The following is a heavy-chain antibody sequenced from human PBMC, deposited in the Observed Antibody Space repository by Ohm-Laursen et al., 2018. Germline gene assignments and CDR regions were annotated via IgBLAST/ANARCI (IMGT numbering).Heavy chain of an antibody. CDR1: GLTFSDSA. CDR2: IRSKVNNFAT. CDR3: ARHDGYGR. V-gene: IGHV3-73*01. D-gene: IGHD5-24*01. J-gene: IGHJ4*02. Sequence: SLRLSCAASGLTFSDSAVHWVRQASGKGLEWVGHIRSKVNNFATAYAASVKGRFTISRDDSKNTAYLQMNSLKTEDAAVYYCARHDGYGRWGQGTRVTVSS.